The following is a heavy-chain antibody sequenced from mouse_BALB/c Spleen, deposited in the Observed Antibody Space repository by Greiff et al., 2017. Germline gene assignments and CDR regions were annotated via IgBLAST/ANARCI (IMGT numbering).Heavy chain of an antibody. Sequence: QVQLKQSGPDLVAPSQSLSITCTVSGFSLTSYGVHWVRQPPGKGLEWLVVIWSDGSTTYNSALKSRLSISKDNSKSQVFLKMNSLQTDDTAMYYCAGHANWDWYFDVWGAGTTVTVSS. J-gene: IGHJ1*01. V-gene: IGHV2-6-2*01. D-gene: IGHD4-1*01. CDR3: AGHANWDWYFDV. CDR2: IWSDGST. CDR1: GFSLTSYG.